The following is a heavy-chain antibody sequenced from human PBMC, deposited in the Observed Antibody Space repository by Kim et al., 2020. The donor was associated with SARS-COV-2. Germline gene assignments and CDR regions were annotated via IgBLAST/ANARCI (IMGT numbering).Heavy chain of an antibody. D-gene: IGHD6-19*01. J-gene: IGHJ4*02. V-gene: IGHV4-39*01. CDR2: IYYSGST. Sequence: SETLSLTCTVSGGSISSSSYYWGWIRQPPGKGLEWIGSIYYSGSTYYNPSLKSRVTISVDTSKNQFSLKLSSVTAADTAVYYCARQIAVAESDPIDYWGQGTLVTVSS. CDR3: ARQIAVAESDPIDY. CDR1: GGSISSSSYY.